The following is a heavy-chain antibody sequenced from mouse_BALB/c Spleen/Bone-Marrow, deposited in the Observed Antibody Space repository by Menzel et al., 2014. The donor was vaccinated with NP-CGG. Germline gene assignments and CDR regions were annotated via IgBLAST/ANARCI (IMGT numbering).Heavy chain of an antibody. D-gene: IGHD3-2*01. CDR3: ARDRKDSSGYYYTMDY. CDR2: IRNKANGYTT. J-gene: IGHJ4*01. Sequence: EVKLVESGGGLVQPGGSLRLSCATSGFTFTDYYMSWVRQSPGKALEWLGFIRNKANGYTTEYSASVKGRFTISRDNSQSIFYLQMNILRAEDSATYYRARDRKDSSGYYYTMDYWGQGTSVTVSS. V-gene: IGHV7-3*02. CDR1: GFTFTDYY.